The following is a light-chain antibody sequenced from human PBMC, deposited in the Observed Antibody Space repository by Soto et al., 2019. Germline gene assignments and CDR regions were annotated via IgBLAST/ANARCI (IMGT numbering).Light chain of an antibody. CDR3: SSYTSSSTYV. J-gene: IGLJ1*01. CDR1: SSDVGGYGF. Sequence: QSVLTQPASVSGSPGQSITISCTGTSSDVGGYGFVSWYQQHPGKAPKLMIYDVTNRPSGVFNRFSGSKSGNTASLTISGLQAEDEADYYCSSYTSSSTYVFGTGTKVTVL. V-gene: IGLV2-14*01. CDR2: DVT.